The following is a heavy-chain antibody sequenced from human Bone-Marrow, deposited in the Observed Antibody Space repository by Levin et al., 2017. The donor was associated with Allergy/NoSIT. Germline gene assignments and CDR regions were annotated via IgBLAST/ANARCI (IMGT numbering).Heavy chain of an antibody. CDR2: INIGNDNT. Sequence: GESLKISCKASGYTFTSYAIHWVRQAPGQSLEWMGWINIGNDNTEYSQKLQGRVTITRDTSASTAYMELSSLRSEDTAVYYCARGGITVFGVIIGSPYNHHMDVWGKGTTVTVSS. D-gene: IGHD3-3*01. J-gene: IGHJ6*03. CDR1: GYTFTSYA. CDR3: ARGGITVFGVIIGSPYNHHMDV. V-gene: IGHV1-3*04.